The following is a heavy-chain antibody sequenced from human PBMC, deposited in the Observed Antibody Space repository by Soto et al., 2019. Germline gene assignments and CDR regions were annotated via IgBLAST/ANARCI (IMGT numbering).Heavy chain of an antibody. V-gene: IGHV4-31*03. CDR1: GGSISSGGYY. J-gene: IGHJ4*02. Sequence: PSETLSLTCTVSGGSISSGGYYGSWIRQHPGKGLEWIGYIYYSGSTYYNPSLKSRVTISVDTSKNQFSLKLSSVTAADTAVYYCARDRLLVRGVTFLDYWGQGTLVTSPQ. D-gene: IGHD3-10*01. CDR3: ARDRLLVRGVTFLDY. CDR2: IYYSGST.